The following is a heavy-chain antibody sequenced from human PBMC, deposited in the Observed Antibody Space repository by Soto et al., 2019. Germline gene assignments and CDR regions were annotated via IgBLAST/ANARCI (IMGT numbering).Heavy chain of an antibody. CDR1: GFTFSTYG. D-gene: IGHD6-6*01. Sequence: EVQLLESGGDLVQPGGSLRLSCAASGFTFSTYGMNWLRQAPGQGLEWVSCISDSGGPFYADSVKGRFTIYRDNSENTLCLQMNRLRAEYTAVYYCAKRVAYRSSSAYFDYWGQGTLVPVSS. V-gene: IGHV3-23*01. J-gene: IGHJ4*02. CDR2: ISDSGGP. CDR3: AKRVAYRSSSAYFDY.